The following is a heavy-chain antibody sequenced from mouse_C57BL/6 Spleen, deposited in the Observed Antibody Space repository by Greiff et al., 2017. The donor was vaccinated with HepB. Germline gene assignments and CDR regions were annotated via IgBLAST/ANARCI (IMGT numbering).Heavy chain of an antibody. V-gene: IGHV5-9-1*02. CDR1: GFTFSSYA. CDR3: TREGDSNYVVFAY. J-gene: IGHJ3*01. CDR2: ISSGGDYI. D-gene: IGHD2-5*01. Sequence: EVKVVESGEGLVKPGGSLKLSCAASGFTFSSYAMSWVRQTPEKRLEWVAYISSGGDYIYYADTVKGRFTISRDNARNTLYLQMSSLKSEDTAMYYCTREGDSNYVVFAYWGQRTLVTVSA.